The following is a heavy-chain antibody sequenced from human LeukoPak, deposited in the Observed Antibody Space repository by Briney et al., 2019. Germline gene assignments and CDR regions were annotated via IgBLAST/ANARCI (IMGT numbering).Heavy chain of an antibody. D-gene: IGHD3-3*01. CDR2: IKQDGSEK. CDR1: GFTFSSYW. V-gene: IGHV3-7*01. CDR3: ARPTYDFWSGYSNWFDP. J-gene: IGHJ5*02. Sequence: GGSLRPSCAASGFTFSSYWMSWVRQAPGKGLEWVANIKQDGSEKYYVDSVKGRFTISRDNAKNSLYLQMNSLRAEDTAVYYCARPTYDFWSGYSNWFDPWGQGTLVTVSS.